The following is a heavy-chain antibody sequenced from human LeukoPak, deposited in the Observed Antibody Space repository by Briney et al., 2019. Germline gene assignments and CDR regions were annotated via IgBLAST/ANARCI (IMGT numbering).Heavy chain of an antibody. D-gene: IGHD3-3*01. CDR2: IDSSSSYI. Sequence: PGGSLRLSCAASGFTFSSYAMNWVRQAPGKGLEWVSSIDSSSSYIYYADSVKGRFTISGANAKNSLFLQMNSLRAEDTAVYYCARGPHGGFVIIPTEFWGQGTLVTVSS. V-gene: IGHV3-21*01. J-gene: IGHJ4*02. CDR3: ARGPHGGFVIIPTEF. CDR1: GFTFSSYA.